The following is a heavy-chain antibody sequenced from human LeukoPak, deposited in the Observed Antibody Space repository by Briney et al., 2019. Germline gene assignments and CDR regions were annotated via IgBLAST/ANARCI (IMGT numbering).Heavy chain of an antibody. Sequence: PSGTLSLTCTVSGGATSTYYWSWIRQPPGKGLEWIGCIYYSRSTNYNPSLTSRVSMSVDTSKDQFSLRLTSVTAADTAVYYCARSFLGDWYFDLWGRGTLVTVSS. J-gene: IGHJ2*01. V-gene: IGHV4-59*01. CDR1: GGATSTYY. CDR2: IYYSRST. D-gene: IGHD1-26*01. CDR3: ARSFLGDWYFDL.